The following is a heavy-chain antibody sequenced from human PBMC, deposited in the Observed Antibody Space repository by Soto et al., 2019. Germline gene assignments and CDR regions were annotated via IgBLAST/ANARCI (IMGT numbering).Heavy chain of an antibody. Sequence: QVQLQESGPGLVKPSETLSLTCTVSGGSISSYYWSWIRQPPWKGLEWIGYIYYSGSTNYNPSLRSRVTTSVDTSKNQFSLQLSSVTAADTAVYYCARQRVVEANNSFDYWGQGTLVTVSS. V-gene: IGHV4-59*08. CDR2: IYYSGST. CDR3: ARQRVVEANNSFDY. D-gene: IGHD1-26*01. J-gene: IGHJ4*02. CDR1: GGSISSYY.